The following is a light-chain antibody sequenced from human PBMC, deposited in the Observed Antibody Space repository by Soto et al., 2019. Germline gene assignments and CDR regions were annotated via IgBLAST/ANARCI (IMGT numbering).Light chain of an antibody. CDR1: QVISTS. CDR3: QQLFDSPIT. CDR2: AAS. J-gene: IGKJ5*01. Sequence: DIQLTQSPSFLPPSIGESVTITFRASQVISTSLAWYQVKPGKAPKLLIYAASTLESGVPSRFSATVSGTEFSLTITSLQPEDFATYYCQQLFDSPITLGQGTRLEIK. V-gene: IGKV1-9*01.